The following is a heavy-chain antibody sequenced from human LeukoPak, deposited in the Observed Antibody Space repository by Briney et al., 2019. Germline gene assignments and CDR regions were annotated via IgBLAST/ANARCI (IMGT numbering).Heavy chain of an antibody. V-gene: IGHV5-51*01. J-gene: IGHJ6*02. CDR3: ARRYNWNYYGMDV. CDR1: GYRFSNHW. CDR2: IYPADSDT. Sequence: GESLKISCKGSGYRFSNHWIGWMRQMPGKGLEWMGFIYPADSDTRYSPSLQGQVTISVDKSISTAYLQWSSLKASDTAMYYCARRYNWNYYGMDVWGQGTTVTVSS. D-gene: IGHD1-20*01.